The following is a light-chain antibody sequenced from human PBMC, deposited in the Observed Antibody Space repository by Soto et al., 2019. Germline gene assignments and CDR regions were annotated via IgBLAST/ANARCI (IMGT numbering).Light chain of an antibody. CDR2: DVS. CDR1: SRDVGGYNY. V-gene: IGLV2-14*01. Sequence: QSVLTQPASVSGSPGQSITISCTGTSRDVGGYNYVSWYQQHPGKAPKLMIYDVSNRPSGVSNRFSCSKSGNTASLTISGLHAEDEADYYCSSYTSSSTLVFGGGTKVTVL. CDR3: SSYTSSSTLV. J-gene: IGLJ2*01.